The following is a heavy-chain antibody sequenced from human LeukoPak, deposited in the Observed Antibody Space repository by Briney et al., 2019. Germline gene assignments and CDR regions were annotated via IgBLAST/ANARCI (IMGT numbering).Heavy chain of an antibody. CDR2: INPDSGAT. D-gene: IGHD3-10*01. CDR3: IIYGSGTYHAEY. J-gene: IGHJ4*02. Sequence: ASVTVSCKTSGYTFTGYYIHWVRQAPGQGLEWMGWINPDSGATNYAQKFQGRVTMTKNTSITTAYMELSSLRSDDTALFYCIIYGSGTYHAEYWGQGTLVTVSS. V-gene: IGHV1-2*02. CDR1: GYTFTGYY.